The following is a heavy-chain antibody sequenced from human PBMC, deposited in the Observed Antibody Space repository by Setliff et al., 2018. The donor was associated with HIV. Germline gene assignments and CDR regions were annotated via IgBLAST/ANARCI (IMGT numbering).Heavy chain of an antibody. CDR3: ARAGYNSRPYYFDY. D-gene: IGHD6-13*01. J-gene: IGHJ4*02. Sequence: SETLSLTCTVSGGFISSHYWSWIRQPPGKGLEWIAYIYYSGSTSYNPSLKSRVTVSIDTSKNQFSLKLNSVTAADTAVYYCARAGYNSRPYYFDYWVQGTLVTVSS. CDR2: IYYSGST. CDR1: GGFISSHY. V-gene: IGHV4-59*11.